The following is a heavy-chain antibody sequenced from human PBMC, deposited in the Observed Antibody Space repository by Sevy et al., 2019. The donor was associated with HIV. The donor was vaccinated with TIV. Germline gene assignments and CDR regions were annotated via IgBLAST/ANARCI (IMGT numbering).Heavy chain of an antibody. CDR2: LDPEDGET. CDR1: GYRLIEVS. J-gene: IGHJ6*02. D-gene: IGHD2-15*01. CDR3: AADRGEDYCSGNSCQRHYYYGLDV. Sequence: ASVKVPCKVSGYRLIEVSMHWVRQAPGKGLEWMGHLDPEDGETIYAQNFQGRVTMTEDTSTDTAYMEVSSLRSEDTAVYYCAADRGEDYCSGNSCQRHYYYGLDVWGQGTTVTVSS. V-gene: IGHV1-24*01.